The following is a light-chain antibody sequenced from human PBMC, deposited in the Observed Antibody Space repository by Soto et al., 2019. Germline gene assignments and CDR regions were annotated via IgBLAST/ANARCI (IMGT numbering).Light chain of an antibody. CDR3: SSYTSSTTFV. CDR1: SSDIGGYNY. J-gene: IGLJ1*01. Sequence: QSVLTQPASVSGSPGQSITISCTGTSSDIGGYNYVSWYQQHPGKAPKLLISDVTNRPSGVPNRFSGSKSANTASLTISGLQAEDEAEYYCSSYTSSTTFVFGPGTKVTVL. CDR2: DVT. V-gene: IGLV2-14*03.